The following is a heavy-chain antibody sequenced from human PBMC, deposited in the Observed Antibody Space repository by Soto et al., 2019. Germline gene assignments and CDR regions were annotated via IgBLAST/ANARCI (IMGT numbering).Heavy chain of an antibody. CDR3: TRASSITIFGVVIIPYYYYMDV. V-gene: IGHV3-49*03. D-gene: IGHD3-3*01. Sequence: GGSLRLSCTASGFTFGDYAMSWFRQAPGKGLEWVGFIRSKAYGGTTEYAASVKGRFTISRDDSKSIAYLQMNSLKTEDTAVYYCTRASSITIFGVVIIPYYYYMDVWGKGTTVTVSS. CDR2: IRSKAYGGTT. J-gene: IGHJ6*03. CDR1: GFTFGDYA.